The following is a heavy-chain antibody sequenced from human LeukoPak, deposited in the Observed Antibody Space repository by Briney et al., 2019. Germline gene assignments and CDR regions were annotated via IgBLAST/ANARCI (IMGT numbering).Heavy chain of an antibody. Sequence: GGSLRLSCAASGFTFSNYWMSWVRQAPGKGLEWVANIKQDGNEKHYVDSVKGRFTISRDNAKNSLYLQMNSLRAEDMAMYYCARGSGTYYNYWGQGTLVTVSS. CDR1: GFTFSNYW. D-gene: IGHD1-26*01. V-gene: IGHV3-7*01. CDR3: ARGSGTYYNY. CDR2: IKQDGNEK. J-gene: IGHJ4*02.